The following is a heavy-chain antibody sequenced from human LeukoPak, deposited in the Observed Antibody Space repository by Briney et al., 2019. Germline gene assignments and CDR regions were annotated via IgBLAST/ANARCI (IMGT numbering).Heavy chain of an antibody. D-gene: IGHD2-15*01. CDR1: GGSISSSSYY. J-gene: IGHJ4*02. V-gene: IGHV4-39*01. CDR2: IYYSGST. CDR3: ARMGRPYDY. Sequence: PSETLSLTCTVSGGSISSSSYYWGWIRQPRGKGLEWIGSIYYSGSTYYNPSLKSRVTISVDTSKNQFSLKLSSVTAADTAVYYCARMGRPYDYWGQGTLVTVSS.